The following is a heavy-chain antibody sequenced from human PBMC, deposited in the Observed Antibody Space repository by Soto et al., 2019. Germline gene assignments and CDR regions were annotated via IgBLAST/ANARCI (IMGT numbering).Heavy chain of an antibody. CDR3: ARSNWNYVRTLDY. Sequence: QVQIQESGPGLVKPSETLSLACSVSSVSVSGSYWCTWVRQSPGKGLEWIGEIDHSGRTNYNPSLKSRVTRSLDYSKNQFSLNLRSVTAADTAVYYCARSNWNYVRTLDYWGHGSQVIVFS. CDR1: SVSVSGSYW. V-gene: IGHV4-4*02. J-gene: IGHJ4*01. CDR2: IDHSGRT. D-gene: IGHD1-7*01.